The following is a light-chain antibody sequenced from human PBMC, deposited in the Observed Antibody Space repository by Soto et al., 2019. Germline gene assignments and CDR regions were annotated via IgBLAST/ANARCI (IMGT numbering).Light chain of an antibody. CDR3: PKYDSAPWT. J-gene: IGKJ1*01. CDR2: AAS. V-gene: IGKV1-27*01. CDR1: QGISNY. Sequence: DIQMTQSPSSLSASVRDRVTITCRASQGISNYLAWYQQKPGKVPKLLIYAASTLQSGVPSRFSGSGSGTDFTLTISSLQPEDVATYYCPKYDSAPWTFSQGTKVEIK.